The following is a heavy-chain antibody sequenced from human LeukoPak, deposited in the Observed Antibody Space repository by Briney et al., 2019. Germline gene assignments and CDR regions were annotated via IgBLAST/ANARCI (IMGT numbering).Heavy chain of an antibody. CDR1: GGSISSSSYY. CDR3: ARQEKRWLQSIRWFEP. J-gene: IGHJ5*02. CDR2: IYYSGST. Sequence: PSETLSVTCTVSGGSISSSSYYCGWIRQPPGKGLEWIGSIYYSGSTYYNPSLKSRVTISVDTSKNQFSLKLSSVTAADTAVYYCARQEKRWLQSIRWFEPWGQGTLVTASS. V-gene: IGHV4-39*01. D-gene: IGHD5-24*01.